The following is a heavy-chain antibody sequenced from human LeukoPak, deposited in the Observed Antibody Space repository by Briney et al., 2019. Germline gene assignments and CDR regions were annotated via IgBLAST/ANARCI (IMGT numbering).Heavy chain of an antibody. CDR1: GGTFISYA. V-gene: IGHV1-69*13. D-gene: IGHD4-17*01. J-gene: IGHJ6*03. CDR2: IIPIFGTA. CDR3: ASLMTTVIRYYYYMDV. Sequence: SVKVSCKASGGTFISYAISWVRQAPGQGLEWMGGIIPIFGTANYAQKFQGRVTITADETTSTDYMELSSLRSEDTAVYYCASLMTTVIRYYYYMDVWGKGTTVTVSS.